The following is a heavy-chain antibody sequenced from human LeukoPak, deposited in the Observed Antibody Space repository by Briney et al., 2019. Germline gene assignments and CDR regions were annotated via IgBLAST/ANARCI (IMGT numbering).Heavy chain of an antibody. J-gene: IGHJ4*02. CDR3: AKEAALRD. CDR2: ISSSGTTI. V-gene: IGHV3-48*03. Sequence: GGSLRLSCAASGFIFSTYEMNWVRQAPGKGLEWISYISSSGTTIYYADSVKGRFTISRDNAKNSLFLQMNSLRAEDTATYYCAKEAALRDWGQGTLVTVSS. D-gene: IGHD2-15*01. CDR1: GFIFSTYE.